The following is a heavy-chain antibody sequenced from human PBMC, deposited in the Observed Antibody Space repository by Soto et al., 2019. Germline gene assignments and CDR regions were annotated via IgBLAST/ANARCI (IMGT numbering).Heavy chain of an antibody. CDR3: TTSPHRDSERVFV. CDR2: IKQDGTEK. CDR1: GFTFSTYW. Sequence: GGSLRLSCAASGFTFSTYWMSWVRRTPGKGLEWVANIKQDGTEKYYVDSVRGRLTVPRDNAKSSLYLQMNSLRVEDTAVYYCTTSPHRDSERVFVWGQGTTVTVSS. D-gene: IGHD1-26*01. V-gene: IGHV3-7*01. J-gene: IGHJ6*02.